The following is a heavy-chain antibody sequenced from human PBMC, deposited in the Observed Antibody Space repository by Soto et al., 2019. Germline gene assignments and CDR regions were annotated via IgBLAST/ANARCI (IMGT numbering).Heavy chain of an antibody. CDR2: INHSGTT. Sequence: SETLSLTCAVYGGSFIGYYYIWIRQPPGQGLERIGEINHSGTTNFNPSLKSRVTISVDTSKNQVSLKLNSVAAADTAMYFCARGRSYYGSGSLDWFDPWGQGTLVT. CDR3: ARGRSYYGSGSLDWFDP. CDR1: GGSFIGYY. J-gene: IGHJ5*02. V-gene: IGHV4-34*01. D-gene: IGHD3-10*01.